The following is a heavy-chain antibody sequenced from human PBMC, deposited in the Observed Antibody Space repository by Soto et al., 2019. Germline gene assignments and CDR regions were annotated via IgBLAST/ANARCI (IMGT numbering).Heavy chain of an antibody. D-gene: IGHD6-6*01. CDR3: ARDMGSSSAFDY. CDR2: IIPMLRTA. Sequence: PVKFYGQASGETFRTDAFRCEEQAPGQGLEWMGGIIPMLRTANYTQKFQGRVTITADKSTSTAYMELSSLRSEDTAVYYCARDMGSSSAFDYWGQGTLVTVSS. V-gene: IGHV1-69*10. J-gene: IGHJ4*02. CDR1: GETFRTDA.